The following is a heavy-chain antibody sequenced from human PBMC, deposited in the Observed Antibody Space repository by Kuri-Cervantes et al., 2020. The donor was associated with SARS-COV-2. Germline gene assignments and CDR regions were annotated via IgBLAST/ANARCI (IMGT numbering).Heavy chain of an antibody. D-gene: IGHD7-27*01. CDR2: IYYSGST. CDR1: GGSISSYY. CDR3: ARDLTGGDDAFDI. Sequence: GSLRLSCTVSGGSISSYYWSWIRQPPGKGLEWIGYIYYSGSTNYNPSLKSRVTISVDTSKNQFSLKLSSVTAADTAVYYCARDLTGGDDAFDIWGQGIMVTVSS. J-gene: IGHJ3*02. V-gene: IGHV4-59*12.